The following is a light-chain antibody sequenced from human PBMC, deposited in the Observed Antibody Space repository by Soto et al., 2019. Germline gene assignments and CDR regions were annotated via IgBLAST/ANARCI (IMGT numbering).Light chain of an antibody. V-gene: IGLV2-23*02. CDR2: EVS. Sequence: QSVLTQPASVSGSPGQSITISCTGTSRDVGSYNLISWYQQHPGKAPKLMIYEVSNRPSGVSNRFSGSKSGNTASLTISGLQAEDEADYYCCSYAGSSTPLIFGTGTKVTVL. J-gene: IGLJ1*01. CDR3: CSYAGSSTPLI. CDR1: SRDVGSYNL.